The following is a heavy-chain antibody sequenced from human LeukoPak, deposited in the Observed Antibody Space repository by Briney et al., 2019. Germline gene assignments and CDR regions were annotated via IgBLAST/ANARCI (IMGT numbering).Heavy chain of an antibody. D-gene: IGHD3-10*01. J-gene: IGHJ4*02. CDR2: IYYSGST. Sequence: SETLSLTCTVSGGSISSHYWSWIRLPPGKGLEWIGSIYYSGSTNYNPSLKSRVTISLDTSKNHFSLKLSSVTAADTAVYYCARRDYGSGSYPFDYWGQGILVTVSS. CDR1: GGSISSHY. V-gene: IGHV4-59*08. CDR3: ARRDYGSGSYPFDY.